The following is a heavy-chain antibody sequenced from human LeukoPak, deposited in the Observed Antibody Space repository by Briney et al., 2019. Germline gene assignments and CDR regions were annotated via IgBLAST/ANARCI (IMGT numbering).Heavy chain of an antibody. J-gene: IGHJ6*03. CDR1: GFTFSSYG. V-gene: IGHV3-30*02. D-gene: IGHD3-10*01. Sequence: GGSLRLSCAASGFTFSSYGMHWVRQAPGKGLEWVAFIRYDGSNKYYADSVKGRFTISRDNSKNTLYLQMNSLRAEDTAVYYCAKGFFDGSGSYYYYYYYYMDVWGKGTTVTISS. CDR3: AKGFFDGSGSYYYYYYYYMDV. CDR2: IRYDGSNK.